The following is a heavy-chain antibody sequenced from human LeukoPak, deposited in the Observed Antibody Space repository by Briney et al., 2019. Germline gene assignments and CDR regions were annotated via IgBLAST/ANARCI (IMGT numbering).Heavy chain of an antibody. J-gene: IGHJ4*02. CDR2: ISYDGSNK. Sequence: PGGSLRLSCAASGFTFSSYAMHWVRQAPGKGLEWVAVISYDGSNKYYADSVKGRFTISKDNSKNTLYLQMNSLRAEDTAVYYCAREGVRGWYTKFDYWGQGTLVTVSS. D-gene: IGHD6-19*01. CDR3: AREGVRGWYTKFDY. V-gene: IGHV3-30-3*01. CDR1: GFTFSSYA.